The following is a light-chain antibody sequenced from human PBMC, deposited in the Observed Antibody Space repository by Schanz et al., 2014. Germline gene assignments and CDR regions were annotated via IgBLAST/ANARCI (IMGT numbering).Light chain of an antibody. CDR2: GAS. J-gene: IGKJ2*01. CDR3: QQSYSTPYT. Sequence: EIVLTQSPGTLSLSPGERATLSCRASQSVSSSYLAWYQQKPGQAPRLLIYGASSRATGIPDRFSGSGSGTDFTLTISSLQPEDFAPYYCQQSYSTPYTFGQGTKLEIK. CDR1: QSVSSSY. V-gene: IGKV3-20*01.